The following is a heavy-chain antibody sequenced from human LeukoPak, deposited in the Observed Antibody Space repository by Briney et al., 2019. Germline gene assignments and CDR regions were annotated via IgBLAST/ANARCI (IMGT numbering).Heavy chain of an antibody. D-gene: IGHD6-19*01. J-gene: IGHJ4*02. V-gene: IGHV4-39*07. CDR3: ARDTSAWYGDRFDY. CDR1: GGSISSTNHY. CDR2: MYYGGST. Sequence: SQTLSLTCTVSGGSISSTNHYWGWIRQPPGKGLEWIGTMYYGGSTYYNPSLRSRVTLSVDASKNQFSLELNSVTAADTAVYYCARDTSAWYGDRFDYWGQGTLVSVSS.